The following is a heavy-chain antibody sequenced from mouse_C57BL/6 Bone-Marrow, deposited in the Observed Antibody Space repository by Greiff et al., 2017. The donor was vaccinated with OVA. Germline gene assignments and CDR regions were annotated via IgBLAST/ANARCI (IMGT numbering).Heavy chain of an antibody. CDR3: ARDGGVGGYITTVVAPFDY. CDR2: ISDGGSYT. CDR1: GFTFSSYA. J-gene: IGHJ2*01. D-gene: IGHD1-1*01. V-gene: IGHV5-4*01. Sequence: EVQRVESGGGLVKPGGSLKLSCAASGFTFSSYAMSWVRQTPEKRLEWVATISDGGSYTYSPDNVKGRFTISRDNAKNNLYLQMSHLKSEDTAMYYCARDGGVGGYITTVVAPFDYWGQGTTLTVSS.